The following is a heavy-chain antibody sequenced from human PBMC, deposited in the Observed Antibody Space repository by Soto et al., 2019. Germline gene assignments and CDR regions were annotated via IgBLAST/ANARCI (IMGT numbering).Heavy chain of an antibody. V-gene: IGHV1-46*01. CDR1: EYTFSNYY. CDR2: IDPSGGST. Sequence: ASVKVSCKASEYTFSNYYIHWVRQAPGQGLGWMGIIDPSGGSTTYAQKFRGRVTMTRDTSTSTIYMELSSLRSEDTAVYFCARALYESSDYYYFDYWGQGTRVTVSS. D-gene: IGHD3-22*01. J-gene: IGHJ4*02. CDR3: ARALYESSDYYYFDY.